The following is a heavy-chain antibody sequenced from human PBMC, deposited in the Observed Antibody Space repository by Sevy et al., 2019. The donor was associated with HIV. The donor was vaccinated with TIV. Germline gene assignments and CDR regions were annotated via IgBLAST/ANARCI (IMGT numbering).Heavy chain of an antibody. CDR2: TSYDGSYK. V-gene: IGHV3-30*18. D-gene: IGHD5-12*01. CDR1: GFTFSSYG. J-gene: IGHJ3*02. Sequence: WGSLRLSCAASGFTFSSYGMHWVRQAPGKGLEWVVVTSYDGSYKYYAASVKGRFTISRDNYKNTLYLQMNSLGAEDTAVYYCAKDLNSGYELDAFDIWGQGTMVTVSS. CDR3: AKDLNSGYELDAFDI.